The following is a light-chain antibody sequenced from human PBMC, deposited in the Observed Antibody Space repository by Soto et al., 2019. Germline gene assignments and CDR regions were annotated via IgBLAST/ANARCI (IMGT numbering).Light chain of an antibody. J-gene: IGKJ5*01. CDR1: QGISSY. Sequence: DIQLTQSPSFLSASVGDRVTITCRASQGISSYLAWYQQKPGKAPKLLIYAASTLQSGVPSRFSGSGSGTELTLTISSLQPEDFATYYCQQLNNYPITFGQGTRLEIK. V-gene: IGKV1-9*01. CDR3: QQLNNYPIT. CDR2: AAS.